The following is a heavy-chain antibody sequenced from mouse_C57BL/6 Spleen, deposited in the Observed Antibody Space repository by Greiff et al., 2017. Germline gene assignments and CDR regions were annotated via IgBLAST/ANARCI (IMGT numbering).Heavy chain of an antibody. CDR3: ARSTIYYYGSSGYFDV. V-gene: IGHV1-82*01. CDR2: IYPGDGDT. J-gene: IGHJ1*03. D-gene: IGHD1-1*01. CDR1: GYAFSSSW. Sequence: VQLQQSGPELVKPGASVKISCKASGYAFSSSWMNWVKQRPGKGLEWIGRIYPGDGDTNYNGKFKGKATLTAAKSSSTAYMQLSSLTSEDSAVYFCARSTIYYYGSSGYFDVWGTGTTVTVSS.